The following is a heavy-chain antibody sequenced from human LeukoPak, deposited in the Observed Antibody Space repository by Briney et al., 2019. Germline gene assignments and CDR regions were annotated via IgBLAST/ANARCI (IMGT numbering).Heavy chain of an antibody. J-gene: IGHJ4*01. CDR1: GVSISPYY. CDR2: IYYSGST. Sequence: PSETLSLTCTVSGVSISPYYWSWIRQPPGKGLEWIGYIYYSGSTTYNPSLKSPVTISVDTSRNQFSLKLSSVTAADTAVYYCARGAGAFDYWGHRTLVTVSS. D-gene: IGHD6-19*01. V-gene: IGHV4-59*01. CDR3: ARGAGAFDY.